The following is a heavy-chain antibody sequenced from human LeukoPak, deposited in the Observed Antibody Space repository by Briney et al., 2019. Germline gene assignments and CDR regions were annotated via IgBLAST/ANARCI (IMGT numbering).Heavy chain of an antibody. Sequence: PGGSLRLSCAASGFTFSRYAMSWVRQAPGKGLELVSVISGSGASTSYADSVQGRFTISRDNSKNTLYLQMNSLRAEDTALYYCAKDRLSTPIAPRFDPWGQGTQVTVSS. CDR3: AKDRLSTPIAPRFDP. J-gene: IGHJ5*02. D-gene: IGHD2-21*02. CDR1: GFTFSRYA. CDR2: ISGSGAST. V-gene: IGHV3-23*01.